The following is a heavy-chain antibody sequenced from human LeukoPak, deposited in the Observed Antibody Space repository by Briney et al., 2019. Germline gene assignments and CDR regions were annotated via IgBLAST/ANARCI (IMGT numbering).Heavy chain of an antibody. V-gene: IGHV3-23*01. CDR3: AKGTSVTSLAY. J-gene: IGHJ4*02. Sequence: PGGSLRLSCAASGFTLSNYAVSWVRQAPGKGLEWVSGTSGSGGSTYYADSVKGRFTVARDNSQNTLYLQMNSLRAENTAMYYCAKGTSVTSLAYWGQGTLVTVSS. D-gene: IGHD4-17*01. CDR2: TSGSGGST. CDR1: GFTLSNYA.